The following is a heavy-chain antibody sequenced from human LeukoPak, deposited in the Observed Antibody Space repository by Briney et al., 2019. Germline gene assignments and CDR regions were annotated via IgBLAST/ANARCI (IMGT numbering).Heavy chain of an antibody. CDR1: GGTFSSYA. J-gene: IGHJ6*04. D-gene: IGHD2-2*01. CDR2: IIPIFGTA. V-gene: IGHV1-69*13. CDR3: ARASHIVVVPAATHYYYGMDV. Sequence: SVKVPCKASGGTFSSYAISWVRQAPGQGLEWMGGIIPIFGTANYAQKFQGRVTITADESTSTAYMELSSLRSEDTAVYYCARASHIVVVPAATHYYYGMDVWGKGTTVTVSS.